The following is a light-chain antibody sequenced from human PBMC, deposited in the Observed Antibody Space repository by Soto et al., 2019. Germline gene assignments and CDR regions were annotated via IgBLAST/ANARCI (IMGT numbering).Light chain of an antibody. CDR3: QQYNNWPIT. Sequence: EIVLTQSPGTLSLSPGERATVPCRASQSISTILAWYQHKPGQPPRLLIYGASTRATGIPDRFSGGGSGTEFTLTISSLQSEDFAVYYCQQYNNWPITFGQGTRLEIK. V-gene: IGKV3-15*01. J-gene: IGKJ5*01. CDR1: QSISTI. CDR2: GAS.